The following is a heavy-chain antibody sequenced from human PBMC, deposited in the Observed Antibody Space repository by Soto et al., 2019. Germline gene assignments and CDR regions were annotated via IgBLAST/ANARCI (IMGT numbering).Heavy chain of an antibody. CDR2: IYYSGST. CDR3: ALLWVGESRPD. CDR1: GGSISSSSYY. V-gene: IGHV4-39*01. J-gene: IGHJ4*02. Sequence: PSETLSLTCTFSGGSISSSSYYWGWIRQPPGKGLEGIVSIYYSGSTYYNPSLKSRVTISVDTSKNQFSLKLSPLTAADTGVYYCALLWVGESRPDWGQGTLVNISS. D-gene: IGHD3-10*01.